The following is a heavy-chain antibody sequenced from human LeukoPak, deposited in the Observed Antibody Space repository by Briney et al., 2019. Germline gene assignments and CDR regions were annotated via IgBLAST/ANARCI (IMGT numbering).Heavy chain of an antibody. CDR3: ARVETPGISGWPYYFDY. V-gene: IGHV4-38-2*01. J-gene: IGHJ4*02. CDR2: IFHTGST. D-gene: IGHD6-19*01. CDR1: GFSINSGYF. Sequence: SETLSLTCAASGFSINSGYFWGWIRPPPGMGLEWIATIFHTGSTYYNPSLKGRVTISVDTSKNQFSLKLSSVTAADTAVYYCARVETPGISGWPYYFDYWGQGTLVIVSS.